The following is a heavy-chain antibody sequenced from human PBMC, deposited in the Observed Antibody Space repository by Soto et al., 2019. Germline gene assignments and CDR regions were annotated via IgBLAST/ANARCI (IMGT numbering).Heavy chain of an antibody. J-gene: IGHJ6*02. CDR1: GFTFGDFT. CDR2: ISWDGVFR. V-gene: IGHV3-43*01. Sequence: GGSLRLSCAASGFTFGDFTMHWVRQAPGKGLEWVSLISWDGVFRTYADSVKGRFTISRDNSKNSLYLQMNSLRTEDTAVYYCARDGYGDPYFYYGLDVWGQGTTVTVS. D-gene: IGHD4-17*01. CDR3: ARDGYGDPYFYYGLDV.